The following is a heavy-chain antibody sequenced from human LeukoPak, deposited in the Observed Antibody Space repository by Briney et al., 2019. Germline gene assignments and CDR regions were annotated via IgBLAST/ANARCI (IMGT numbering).Heavy chain of an antibody. CDR3: ARGDMGTGSFDY. V-gene: IGHV4-61*02. CDR1: GGSISSGSYY. CDR2: IYTSGST. Sequence: SQTLSLTCTVSGGSISSGSYYWSWIRQPAGKGLEWIGRIYTSGSTNYNPSLRSRVTISVDTSKNQFSLKLSSVTAADTAVYYCARGDMGTGSFDYWGQGTLVTVSS. D-gene: IGHD1-14*01. J-gene: IGHJ4*02.